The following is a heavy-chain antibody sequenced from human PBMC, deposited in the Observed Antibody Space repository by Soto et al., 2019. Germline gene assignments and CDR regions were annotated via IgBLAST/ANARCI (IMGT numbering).Heavy chain of an antibody. J-gene: IGHJ5*02. CDR3: ATSIAVAGRGGWFDP. CDR2: IYYSGST. CDR1: GGSISSSSYY. Sequence: SETLSLTCTVSGGSISSSSYYWGWIRQPPGKGLEWIGSIYYSGSTYYNPSLKSRVTISVDTSRNQFSLNLSSVTAADTAVYYCATSIAVAGRGGWFDPWGQGTLVTVSS. V-gene: IGHV4-39*01. D-gene: IGHD6-19*01.